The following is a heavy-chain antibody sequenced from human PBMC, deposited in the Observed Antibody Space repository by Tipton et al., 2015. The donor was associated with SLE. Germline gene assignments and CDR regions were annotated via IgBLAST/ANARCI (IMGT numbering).Heavy chain of an antibody. CDR2: INHSGST. D-gene: IGHD6-19*01. Sequence: TLSLTCAVYGGSFSGYYWSWIRQPPGKGLEWIGEINHSGSTNYNPSLKSRVTISVDTSKNQFSLKLTSVTAADTAVYYCARAGQWLYSDAFDIWGQGTMVTVSS. V-gene: IGHV4-34*01. CDR3: ARAGQWLYSDAFDI. J-gene: IGHJ3*02. CDR1: GGSFSGYY.